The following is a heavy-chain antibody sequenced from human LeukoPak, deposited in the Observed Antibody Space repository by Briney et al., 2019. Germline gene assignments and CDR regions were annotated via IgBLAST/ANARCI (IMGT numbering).Heavy chain of an antibody. D-gene: IGHD5-18*01. J-gene: IGHJ4*02. V-gene: IGHV3-30*02. CDR1: GFSFSSYG. Sequence: GGSLRLSCAASGFSFSSYGMHWVRQAPGKGLEWVAFIRFDGSNYYYGDSVKGRFTISRDNSKSTLYLQMNSLRNEDTAVYFCAKDLSGGYHTYYFDFWGQGTPVTVSS. CDR2: IRFDGSNY. CDR3: AKDLSGGYHTYYFDF.